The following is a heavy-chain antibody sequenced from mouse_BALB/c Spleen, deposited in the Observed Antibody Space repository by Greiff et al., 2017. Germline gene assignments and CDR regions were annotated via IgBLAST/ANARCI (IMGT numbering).Heavy chain of an antibody. Sequence: EVKLQESGPGLVKPSQSLSLTCSVTGYSITSGYYWNWIRQFPGNKLEWMGYISYDGSNNYNPSLKNRISITRDTSKNQFFLKLNSVTTEDTATYYCARGSPQLGRAMDYWGQGTSVTVSS. CDR2: ISYDGSN. J-gene: IGHJ4*01. V-gene: IGHV3-6*02. CDR3: ARGSPQLGRAMDY. D-gene: IGHD4-1*02. CDR1: GYSITSGYY.